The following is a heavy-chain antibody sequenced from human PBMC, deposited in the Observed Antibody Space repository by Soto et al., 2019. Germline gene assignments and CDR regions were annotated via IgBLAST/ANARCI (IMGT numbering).Heavy chain of an antibody. V-gene: IGHV1-69*01. CDR3: ARDLGYYCTNGVCDLDY. J-gene: IGHJ4*02. D-gene: IGHD2-8*01. CDR1: GDTFSSYA. CDR2: IIPIFGTA. Sequence: QVQLVQSGAEVKKPGSSVKVSCKVSGDTFSSYAISWVRQAPGQGLEWMGGIIPIFGTANYAQKFQGRVTITADASTSTAYMELSSLRSEDTAVYYCARDLGYYCTNGVCDLDYWGQGTLVTVSS.